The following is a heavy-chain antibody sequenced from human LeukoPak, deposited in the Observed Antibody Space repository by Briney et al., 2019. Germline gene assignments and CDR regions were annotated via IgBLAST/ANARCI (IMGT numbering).Heavy chain of an antibody. Sequence: SQTLSLTCTVSGGSISSGDYYWRWIRQPPGKGLEWIGYIYYSGSTYYNPSLKSRVTISVDTSKNQFSLKLSSVTAADTAVYYCARAVLSSGNYQVGFSFDYWGQGTLVTVSS. CDR2: IYYSGST. CDR1: GGSISSGDYY. V-gene: IGHV4-30-4*01. J-gene: IGHJ4*02. D-gene: IGHD3-22*01. CDR3: ARAVLSSGNYQVGFSFDY.